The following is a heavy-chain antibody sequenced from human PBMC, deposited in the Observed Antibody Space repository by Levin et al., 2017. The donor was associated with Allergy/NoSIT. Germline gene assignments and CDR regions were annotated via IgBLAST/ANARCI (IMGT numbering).Heavy chain of an antibody. CDR3: AREVEYGTNSGY. V-gene: IGHV3-30*04. CDR2: ISYDGSNT. CDR1: GFTFSSYA. J-gene: IGHJ4*02. Sequence: GGSLRLSCAASGFTFSSYAMHWVRQAPGKGLEWVTAISYDGSNTYYADAVEGRFSISRDNSKNTLYVQMNGLRTEDTAVYYCAREVEYGTNSGYWGQGTLVTVSS. D-gene: IGHD4/OR15-4a*01.